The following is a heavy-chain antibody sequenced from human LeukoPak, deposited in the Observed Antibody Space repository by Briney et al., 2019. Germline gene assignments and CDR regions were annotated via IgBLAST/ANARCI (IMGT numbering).Heavy chain of an antibody. CDR2: IHRSGTT. CDR1: GVAANNYVLDY. V-gene: IGHV3-53*05. D-gene: IGHD2-2*01. J-gene: IGHJ4*02. Sequence: GGSLRLSCAASGVAANNYVLDYMSWVRQAPGKALEWVSVIHRSGTTYYADSVRGRFIISRDSSKNTLYLQMNSLRAEDTALYYCATSTSNKDFDYWGQGTLVTASS. CDR3: ATSTSNKDFDY.